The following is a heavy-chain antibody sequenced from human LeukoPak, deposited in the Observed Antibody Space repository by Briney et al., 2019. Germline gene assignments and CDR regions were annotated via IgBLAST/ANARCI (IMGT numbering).Heavy chain of an antibody. CDR1: GFTFSSYA. CDR2: ISASGGTT. CDR3: AKVLPAAGCGY. Sequence: GGSLRLSCAASGFTFSSYAMTWVRQAPGNGLEWVSIISASGGTTYYPDSVKGRFSISRDNSKNTLYLQMDSLRAEDMAVYYCAKVLPAAGCGYWGQGTLVTVSS. V-gene: IGHV3-23*01. J-gene: IGHJ4*02. D-gene: IGHD6-25*01.